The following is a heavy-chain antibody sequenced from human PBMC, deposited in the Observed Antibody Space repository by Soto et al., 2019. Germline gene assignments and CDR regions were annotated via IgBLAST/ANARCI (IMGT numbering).Heavy chain of an antibody. Sequence: SETLSLTCTVSGGSISSYYWSWIRQPPGKGLEWIGYIYYSGSTNYNPSLKSRVTISVDTSKNQFSLKLRSVTAADTAVYYCARVRRYSSRPDAFDIWGQGTMVTVSS. CDR3: ARVRRYSSRPDAFDI. V-gene: IGHV4-59*01. CDR1: GGSISSYY. CDR2: IYYSGST. J-gene: IGHJ3*02. D-gene: IGHD6-13*01.